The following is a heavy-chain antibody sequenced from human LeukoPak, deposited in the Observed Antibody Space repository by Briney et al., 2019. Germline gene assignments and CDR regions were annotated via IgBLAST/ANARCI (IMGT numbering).Heavy chain of an antibody. CDR2: IYYSGST. D-gene: IGHD3-22*01. CDR3: ARQWFVFDY. Sequence: SETLSLTCTVSGGPISSSSYYWGWIRQPPGKGLEWIGSIYYSGSTYYNPSLKSRVTISVDTSKNQFSLKLSSVTAADTAVYYCARQWFVFDYWGQGTLVTVSS. CDR1: GGPISSSSYY. V-gene: IGHV4-39*01. J-gene: IGHJ4*02.